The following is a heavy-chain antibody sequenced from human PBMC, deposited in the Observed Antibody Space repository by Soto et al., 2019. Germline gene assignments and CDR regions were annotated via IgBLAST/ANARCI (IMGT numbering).Heavy chain of an antibody. J-gene: IGHJ6*02. CDR3: ARDCGTGIRSCGGMDV. V-gene: IGHV3-7*01. CDR1: GFTFSSYW. D-gene: IGHD3-10*01. Sequence: HPVGSLRLSCAASGFTFSSYWMSWVRQAPGKGLEWVANIKQDGSEKYYVDSVKGRFTISRDNAKNSLYLQMNSLRAEDTAVYYCARDCGTGIRSCGGMDVWGQGTTVTVSS. CDR2: IKQDGSEK.